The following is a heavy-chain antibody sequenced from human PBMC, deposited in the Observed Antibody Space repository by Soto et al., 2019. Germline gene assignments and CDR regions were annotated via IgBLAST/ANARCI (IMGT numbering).Heavy chain of an antibody. J-gene: IGHJ4*02. CDR2: ICYSGST. CDR3: ARIGNRIAVAGHDY. D-gene: IGHD6-19*01. Sequence: QVQLQESGPGLVKPSQTLSLTCTVSGGSISSGGYYWSWIRQHPGKGLEWIGYICYSGSTYYNPSLKSRVTISVDTSKNQFSLKLSSVTAADTAVYYCARIGNRIAVAGHDYWGQGTLVTISS. V-gene: IGHV4-31*03. CDR1: GGSISSGGYY.